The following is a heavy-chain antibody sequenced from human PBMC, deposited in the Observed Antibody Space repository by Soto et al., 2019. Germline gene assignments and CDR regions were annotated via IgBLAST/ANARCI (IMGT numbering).Heavy chain of an antibody. CDR1: GYTLTELS. D-gene: IGHD1-7*01. CDR3: ATVSRQCTSNWNYVDDAFDI. Sequence: ASVKVSCKVSGYTLTELSMHWVRQAPGKGLEWMGGFDPEDGETIYAQKFQGRVTMTEDTSTDTAYMELSSLRSEDTAVYYCATVSRQCTSNWNYVDDAFDIWGQGTMVTVSS. V-gene: IGHV1-24*01. CDR2: FDPEDGET. J-gene: IGHJ3*02.